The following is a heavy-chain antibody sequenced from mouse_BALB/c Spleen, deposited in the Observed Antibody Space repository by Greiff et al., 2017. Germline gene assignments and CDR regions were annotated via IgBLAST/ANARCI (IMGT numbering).Heavy chain of an antibody. CDR3: ARSEYYGTLYFDY. J-gene: IGHJ2*01. CDR1: GYSITSYYA. V-gene: IGHV3-2*02. CDR2: ISYSGST. D-gene: IGHD1-1*01. Sequence: EVQLQESGPGLVKPSQSLSLTCTVTGYSITSYYAWNWIRQPPGNQLEWMGYISYSGSTSYNPSLKSRITITRDTSKNQFFLQLNSVTTEDTATYYCARSEYYGTLYFDYWGQGTTLTVSS.